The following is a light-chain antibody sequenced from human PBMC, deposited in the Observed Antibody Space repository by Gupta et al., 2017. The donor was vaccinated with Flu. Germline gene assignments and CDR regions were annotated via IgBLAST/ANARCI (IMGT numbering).Light chain of an antibody. CDR2: VSSDGSH. V-gene: IGLV4-69*01. CDR3: QTWGTGIHVV. CDR1: SGHSSYA. J-gene: IGLJ2*01. Sequence: QLVLPQSPSASPSVGASLKLNCTLRSGHSSYAIAWHQQQPEKGPRYLMKVSSDGSHSKGDGIPYRFSGSSSGAERYLTISSLQSEDEADYYCQTWGTGIHVVFGGGTKLTVL.